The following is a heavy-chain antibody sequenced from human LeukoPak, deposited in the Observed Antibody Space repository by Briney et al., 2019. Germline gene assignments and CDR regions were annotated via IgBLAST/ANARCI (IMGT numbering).Heavy chain of an antibody. J-gene: IGHJ4*02. V-gene: IGHV3-23*01. D-gene: IGHD3-22*01. CDR3: AKGYYYDSSGYYYFDY. CDR1: GFTFSSYA. Sequence: GGSLRLSCAASGFTFSSYAMSWVRQAPGKGLEWVSAISGSGGSTYYADSVKGRFTISRDNSKNTLYLQMNRLRAEDTAVYYCAKGYYYDSSGYYYFDYWGQGTLVTVSS. CDR2: ISGSGGST.